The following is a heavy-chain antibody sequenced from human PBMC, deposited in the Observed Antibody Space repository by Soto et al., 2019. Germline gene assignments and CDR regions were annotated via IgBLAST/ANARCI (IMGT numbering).Heavy chain of an antibody. V-gene: IGHV4-31*03. CDR1: GGSICSGDYY. J-gene: IGHJ4*02. D-gene: IGHD1-26*01. CDR3: ARGLISGSHYSGGWYYFDS. CDR2: IHYSGST. Sequence: PSETLSLTCTVSGGSICSGDYYWSWIRQHPGKGLEWIGYIHYSGSTYYNPSLKSRVTISVHTSSSQFSLELSSVTAADTAVYYCARGLISGSHYSGGWYYFDSWGQGTQVTVSS.